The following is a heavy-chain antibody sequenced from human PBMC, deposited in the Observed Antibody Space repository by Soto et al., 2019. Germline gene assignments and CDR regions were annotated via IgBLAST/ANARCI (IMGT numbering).Heavy chain of an antibody. CDR3: ARDHIPHYYYYGTDV. CDR2: ISDSGST. Sequence: GGSLRLSCAASGFTFSTYAMSWVRQAPGKGLGGVSTISDSGSTYYADSVKGRFTISRDNSKNTLYLQMNSLRAEDTAVYYCARDHIPHYYYYGTDVWGQGTTVTVSS. V-gene: IGHV3-23*01. D-gene: IGHD2-21*01. CDR1: GFTFSTYA. J-gene: IGHJ6*02.